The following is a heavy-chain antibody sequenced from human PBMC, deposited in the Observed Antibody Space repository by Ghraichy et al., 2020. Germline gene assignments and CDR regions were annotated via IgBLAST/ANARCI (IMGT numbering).Heavy chain of an antibody. CDR2: INHSGST. V-gene: IGHV4-34*01. J-gene: IGHJ6*02. CDR3: ARGGGYYYYYGMDV. CDR1: GGSFSGYY. D-gene: IGHD3-10*01. Sequence: SETLSLTCAVYGGSFSGYYWSWIRQPPGKGLEWIGEINHSGSTNYNPSLKSRVTISVDTSKNQFSLKLSSVTAADTAVYYCARGGGYYYYYGMDVWGQGTTVTVSS.